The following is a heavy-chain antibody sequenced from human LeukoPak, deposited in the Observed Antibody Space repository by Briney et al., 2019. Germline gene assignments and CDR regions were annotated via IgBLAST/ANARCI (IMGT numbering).Heavy chain of an antibody. CDR2: IYSSGST. Sequence: GGSLRLSCAASGFTVSSNYMTWVRQAPGKGLEWVSVIYSSGSTYYASSVKGRFTISRDNSKNTLYLQMDSLRAEDTAVYYCATLPGGMDVWGQGTTVTVSS. J-gene: IGHJ6*02. V-gene: IGHV3-53*01. CDR3: ATLPGGMDV. CDR1: GFTVSSNY.